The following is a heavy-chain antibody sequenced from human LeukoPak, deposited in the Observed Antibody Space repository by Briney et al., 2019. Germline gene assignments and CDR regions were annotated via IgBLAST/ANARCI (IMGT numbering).Heavy chain of an antibody. CDR3: ARETGYSSGLGRGAFDY. CDR2: IYYTGST. J-gene: IGHJ4*02. V-gene: IGHV4-59*12. D-gene: IGHD5-18*01. CDR1: GASIRSSY. Sequence: PSETLSLTCTVSGASIRSSYWSWLRQPPGKGLEWIGYIYYTGSTNSNPSLKSRVTISVDTSKNQFSLKLSSVTAADTAVYYCARETGYSSGLGRGAFDYWGQGTLVTVSS.